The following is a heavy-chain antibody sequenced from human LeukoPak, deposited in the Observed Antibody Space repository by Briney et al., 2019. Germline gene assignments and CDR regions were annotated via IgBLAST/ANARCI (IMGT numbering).Heavy chain of an antibody. V-gene: IGHV4-34*01. CDR3: ARISGGVYYYYYYGMDV. CDR1: GGSFSGYY. CDR2: INHSGST. D-gene: IGHD3-10*01. J-gene: IGHJ6*02. Sequence: SETLSLTCAAYGGSFSGYYWSWIRQPPGKGLEWIGEINHSGSTNYNPSLKSRVTISVDTSKNQFSLKLGSVTAADTAVYYCARISGGVYYYYYYGMDVWGQGTTVTVSS.